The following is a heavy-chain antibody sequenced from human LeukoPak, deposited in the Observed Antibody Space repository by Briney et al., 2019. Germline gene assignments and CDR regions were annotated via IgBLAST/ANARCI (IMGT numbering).Heavy chain of an antibody. CDR1: GGSISSSNAY. CDR3: ASPRGFSYGYFDN. J-gene: IGHJ4*02. Sequence: SETLSLTCTVSGGSISSSNAYWGWIRQPPGKGLEWIGSIYYSKNTYYNPSLKSRVTISADTSKNQFSLTLGSVGATDTAVYYCASPRGFSYGYFDNWGQGTLVTVSS. CDR2: IYYSKNT. D-gene: IGHD5-18*01. V-gene: IGHV4-39*01.